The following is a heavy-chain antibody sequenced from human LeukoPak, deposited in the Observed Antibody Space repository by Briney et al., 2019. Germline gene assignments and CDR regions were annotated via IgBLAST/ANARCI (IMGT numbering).Heavy chain of an antibody. CDR3: ARESSGPDY. CDR2: ISYDGSNK. CDR1: GFTFSSYA. Sequence: GGSLRLSCAASGFTFSSYAMHWVRQAPSKGLEWVAVISYDGSNKYYADSVKGRFTISRDNSKNTLYLQMNSLRAEDTAVYYCARESSGPDYWGQGTLVTVSS. V-gene: IGHV3-30-3*01. D-gene: IGHD6-19*01. J-gene: IGHJ4*02.